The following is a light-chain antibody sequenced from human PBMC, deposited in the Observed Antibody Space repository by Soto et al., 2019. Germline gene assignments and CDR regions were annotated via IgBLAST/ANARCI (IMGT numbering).Light chain of an antibody. CDR2: AVS. J-gene: IGLJ3*02. CDR3: HSYTTTPTRV. V-gene: IGLV2-14*01. CDR1: SSDVGAYNF. Sequence: QSALTQPASVSGSPGQSITISCTGTSSDVGAYNFVSWYQQHPGKAPKLMIYAVSNRPSGVSNRFSGSKSGNTASLTISGLQAEDEAESYCHSYTTTPTRVFGGGTKLTVL.